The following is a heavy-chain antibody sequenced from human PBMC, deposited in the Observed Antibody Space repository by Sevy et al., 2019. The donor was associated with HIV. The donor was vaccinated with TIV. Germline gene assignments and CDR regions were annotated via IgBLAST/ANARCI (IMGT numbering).Heavy chain of an antibody. Sequence: SGPTLVKPTQTLTLTCTFSGFSLSTSGVGVGWIRQPPGKALEWLALIYWNDDKRYSPSLKSRLTITKDTSKNQVVLTMTNMDPVDTATYYCAHCDGRTMNVNDYFDYWGQGTLVTVSS. V-gene: IGHV2-5*01. CDR2: IYWNDDK. CDR3: AHCDGRTMNVNDYFDY. CDR1: GFSLSTSGVG. J-gene: IGHJ4*02. D-gene: IGHD3-22*01.